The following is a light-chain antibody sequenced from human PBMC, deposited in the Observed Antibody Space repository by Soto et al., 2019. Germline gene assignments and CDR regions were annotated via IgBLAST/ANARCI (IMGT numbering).Light chain of an antibody. V-gene: IGKV1-9*01. CDR2: AAS. Sequence: IQMTQYKSTLSLFVGNKVTINCRASQDVSRSLGWYQQKPGKAPSLLISAASTLHSGVPSRFSGSGSGTEFTLTSSILQPEDFATYYCQLLTNYPRTFAQGAKLDI. J-gene: IGKJ1*01. CDR3: QLLTNYPRT. CDR1: QDVSRS.